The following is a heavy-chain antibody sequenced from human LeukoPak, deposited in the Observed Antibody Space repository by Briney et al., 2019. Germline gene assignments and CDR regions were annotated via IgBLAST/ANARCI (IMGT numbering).Heavy chain of an antibody. Sequence: SETLSLTCTVSSGSISTSNYYWGWIRQPPGKGLEWIGNIYHSGSTYYNPSLKSRVTISVDTSKNQFSLKLSSVTAADTAIYYCARVLSGDPSWGQGILVTVSS. D-gene: IGHD2-21*01. CDR2: IYHSGST. CDR1: SGSISTSNYY. V-gene: IGHV4-39*07. J-gene: IGHJ5*02. CDR3: ARVLSGDPS.